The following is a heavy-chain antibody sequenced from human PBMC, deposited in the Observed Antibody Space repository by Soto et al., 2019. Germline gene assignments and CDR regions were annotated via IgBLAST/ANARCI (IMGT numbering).Heavy chain of an antibody. CDR3: ARDGYITPRAYYYRMDV. V-gene: IGHV5-51*01. Sequence: GESLKISCKGSGYSFTSYWIGWVRQMPGKGLQWMGIIYPGDSDTRYSPSFQGQVTISADKSISTAYLQWSSLKASDTAMYYCARDGYITPRAYYYRMDVWGQGTTVTVSS. CDR1: GYSFTSYW. D-gene: IGHD5-12*01. J-gene: IGHJ6*02. CDR2: IYPGDSDT.